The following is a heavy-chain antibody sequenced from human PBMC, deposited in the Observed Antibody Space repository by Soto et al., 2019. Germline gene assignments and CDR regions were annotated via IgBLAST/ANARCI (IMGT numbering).Heavy chain of an antibody. CDR1: GFTFSTYA. CDR2: ISYDGSNK. CDR3: ARDGLLLHDAFDI. J-gene: IGHJ3*02. V-gene: IGHV3-30-3*01. Sequence: GSLRLSCAASGFTFSTYAMSWVRQAPGKGLEWVAVISYDGSNKYYADSVKGRFTISRDNSKNTLYLQMNSLRAEDTAVYYCARDGLLLHDAFDIWGQGTMVTVSS.